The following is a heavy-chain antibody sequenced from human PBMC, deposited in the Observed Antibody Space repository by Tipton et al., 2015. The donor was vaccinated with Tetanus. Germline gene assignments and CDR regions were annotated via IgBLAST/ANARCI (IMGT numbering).Heavy chain of an antibody. CDR2: ISWNGGSI. Sequence: SLRLSCAASGFTFDDYAMHWVRQAPGKGLEWVSGISWNGGSIGYADSVKGRFTISRDNAKNSVYLQMNSLRAEDTALYYCAKDAGVTPHYGLDVWGQGTPVTVSS. J-gene: IGHJ6*02. V-gene: IGHV3-9*01. D-gene: IGHD2-21*02. CDR1: GFTFDDYA. CDR3: AKDAGVTPHYGLDV.